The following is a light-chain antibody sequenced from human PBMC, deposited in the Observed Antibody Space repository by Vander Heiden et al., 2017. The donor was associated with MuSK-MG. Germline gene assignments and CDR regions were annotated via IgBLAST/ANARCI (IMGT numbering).Light chain of an antibody. CDR3: QQYNSNRT. Sequence: DIQMTQSPSTLSASVGDRGTFTCGASERISNWLVWYQQKPGKAPKLLIYKASTLESGVPSRFSGSGSGIEFTLTINSLQPDDFATYYCQQYNSNRTFGQGTKVEMK. J-gene: IGKJ1*01. CDR1: ERISNW. V-gene: IGKV1-5*03. CDR2: KAS.